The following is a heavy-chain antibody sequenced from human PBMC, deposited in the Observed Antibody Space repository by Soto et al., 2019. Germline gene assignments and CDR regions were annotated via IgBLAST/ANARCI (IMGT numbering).Heavy chain of an antibody. V-gene: IGHV1-8*01. J-gene: IGHJ6*02. CDR2: MNPNSGNT. CDR3: ARDIIAAAGTEGYYYGMDV. Sequence: GASVKVSCKASGYTFTSHDINWVRQATGQGLEWMGWMNPNSGNTGYAQKFQGRVTMTTDTSTSTAYMELRSLRSDDTAVYYCARDIIAAAGTEGYYYGMDVWGQGTTVTVSS. D-gene: IGHD6-13*01. CDR1: GYTFTSHD.